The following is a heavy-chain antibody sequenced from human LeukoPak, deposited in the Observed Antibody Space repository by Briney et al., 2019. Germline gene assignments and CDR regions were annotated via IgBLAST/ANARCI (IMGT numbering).Heavy chain of an antibody. V-gene: IGHV4-59*05. CDR3: AGSRQYYYDSSGWGGFDY. J-gene: IGHJ4*02. D-gene: IGHD3-22*01. Sequence: SETLSLTCTVSGGSINNNYWSWFRQSPGKGLEWIGSIYYSGSTYYNPSLKSRVTISVDTSKNQFSLKLSSVTAADTAVYYCAGSRQYYYDSSGWGGFDYWGQGTLVTVSS. CDR1: GGSINNNY. CDR2: IYYSGST.